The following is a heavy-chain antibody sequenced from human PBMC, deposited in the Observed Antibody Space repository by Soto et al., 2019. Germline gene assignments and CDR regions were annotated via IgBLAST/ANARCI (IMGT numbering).Heavy chain of an antibody. Sequence: SETLSLTCTVSGGSITSSYWSWIRRPPGKGLEWIAYIYDAGISGYTPSTSYNPSLKSRVTMSVDTSKSQFSLKLTSVTAADTAVYYCARGEDAFFYYGLGVWGQGITVTVSS. CDR1: GGSITSSY. J-gene: IGHJ6*02. CDR2: IYDAGISGYTPST. CDR3: ARGEDAFFYYGLGV. V-gene: IGHV4-59*01.